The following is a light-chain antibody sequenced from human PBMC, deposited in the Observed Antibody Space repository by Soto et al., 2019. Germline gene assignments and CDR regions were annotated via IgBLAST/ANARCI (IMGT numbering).Light chain of an antibody. Sequence: EIVLTQSPGTLSLSPGERATLSCRASQSVSPYLAWYQHKPGQAPRLLIYGASSRATGIPDRFSGSGSGTDFTLTISRLEPEDFAVYFCQQYGSSTPVTFGPGNKVDIK. J-gene: IGKJ3*01. CDR3: QQYGSSTPVT. V-gene: IGKV3-20*01. CDR2: GAS. CDR1: QSVSPY.